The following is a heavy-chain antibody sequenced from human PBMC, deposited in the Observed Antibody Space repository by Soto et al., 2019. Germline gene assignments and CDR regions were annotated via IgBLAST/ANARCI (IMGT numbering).Heavy chain of an antibody. Sequence: PSETLCLTCTVSGASIISYYWSWIRQPPGKGLEWIGYIYYSGSTNYNPSLKSRVTISVDTSKNQFSLKLSSVTAADTAVYYCARGGYGYYIRGGIYYVDYWGQGTLVTVS. CDR1: GASIISYY. CDR3: ARGGYGYYIRGGIYYVDY. V-gene: IGHV4-59*01. CDR2: IYYSGST. J-gene: IGHJ4*02. D-gene: IGHD3-3*01.